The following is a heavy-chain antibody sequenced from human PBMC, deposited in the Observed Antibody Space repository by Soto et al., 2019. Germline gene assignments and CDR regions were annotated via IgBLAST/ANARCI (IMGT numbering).Heavy chain of an antibody. CDR3: TRDASRDSSARGWFDP. CDR2: ISSNSAYI. CDR1: GFTFRSFT. J-gene: IGHJ5*02. D-gene: IGHD6-13*01. V-gene: IGHV3-21*01. Sequence: GGSLRLSCAASGFTFRSFTMNWVRQAPGKGLEWVSTISSNSAYIYYTDALRGRFTISRDNAKNSLHLQMNSLRAEDTAVYYCTRDASRDSSARGWFDPWGAGTLVTVSS.